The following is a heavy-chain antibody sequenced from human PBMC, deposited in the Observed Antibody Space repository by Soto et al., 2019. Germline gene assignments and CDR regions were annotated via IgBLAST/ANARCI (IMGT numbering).Heavy chain of an antibody. Sequence: SETLSLTSTVSGGSISSSSYYWGWIRQPPGKGLEWIGSIYYSGSTYYNPSLKSRVTISVDTSKNQFSLKLSSVTAADTAVYYCARELEDCTNGVCRNWFGPWGQGTLVTVPS. CDR2: IYYSGST. CDR3: ARELEDCTNGVCRNWFGP. D-gene: IGHD2-8*01. J-gene: IGHJ5*02. V-gene: IGHV4-39*02. CDR1: GGSISSSSYY.